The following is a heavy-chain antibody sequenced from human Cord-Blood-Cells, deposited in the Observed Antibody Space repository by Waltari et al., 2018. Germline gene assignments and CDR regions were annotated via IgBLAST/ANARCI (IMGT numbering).Heavy chain of an antibody. CDR2: VYYSGST. Sequence: QLQLQESGPGLVKPSETLSLTCSVSGGSISSSSSYWGWIRQPPGTGLEGIGSVYYSGSTYYNQSLRSRVTISVDTSKSQFSLKLSSVTDADTAVYYCARHLSLRASAGYFDYWGQGTLVTVSS. CDR1: GGSISSSSSY. D-gene: IGHD3-10*01. V-gene: IGHV4-39*01. J-gene: IGHJ4*02. CDR3: ARHLSLRASAGYFDY.